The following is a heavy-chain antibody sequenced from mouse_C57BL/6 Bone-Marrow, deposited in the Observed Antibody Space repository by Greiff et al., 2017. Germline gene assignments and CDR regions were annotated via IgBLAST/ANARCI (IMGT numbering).Heavy chain of an antibody. CDR2: ISNLAYSI. CDR1: GFTFSDYG. J-gene: IGHJ4*01. Sequence: EVMLVESGGGLVQPGGSLKLSCAASGFTFSDYGMAWVRQAPRKGPEWVAFISNLAYSIYYADTVTGRFTISRENAKNTLYLEMSSLRSEDTAMYYCARRGAYYSNYDYAMDYWGQGTSVTASS. V-gene: IGHV5-15*04. CDR3: ARRGAYYSNYDYAMDY. D-gene: IGHD2-5*01.